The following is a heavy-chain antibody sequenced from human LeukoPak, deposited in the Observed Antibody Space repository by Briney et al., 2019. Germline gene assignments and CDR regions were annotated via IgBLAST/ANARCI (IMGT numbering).Heavy chain of an antibody. CDR3: GRDLGGRSGL. D-gene: IGHD1-26*01. Sequence: PGGPLRLSCAVSGFTFRTYWMHWVRQVPGKGLVWVSRINEDGSITNYVDSVTGRFRISRDNAENTLYLQMNSLRAEDTAVYYCGRDLGGRSGLWGQGTLVTVSS. CDR2: INEDGSIT. V-gene: IGHV3-74*01. J-gene: IGHJ4*02. CDR1: GFTFRTYW.